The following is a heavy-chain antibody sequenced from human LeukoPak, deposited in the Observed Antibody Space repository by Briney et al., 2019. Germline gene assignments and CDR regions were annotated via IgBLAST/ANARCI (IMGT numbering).Heavy chain of an antibody. CDR1: GGSISSSNW. J-gene: IGHJ4*02. CDR2: IYHSGST. V-gene: IGHV4-4*02. D-gene: IGHD6-13*01. CDR3: ARVPYSSSWYYFDY. Sequence: SGTLSLTCAVSGGSISSSNWWSWVRQPPGKGLEWIGEIYHSGSTNYNPSLKSRVTISVDKSKNQFSLKLSSVTAADTAVYYCARVPYSSSWYYFDYWGQGTLVTVSS.